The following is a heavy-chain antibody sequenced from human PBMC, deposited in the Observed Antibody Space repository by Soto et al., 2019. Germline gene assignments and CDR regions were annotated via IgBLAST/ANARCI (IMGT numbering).Heavy chain of an antibody. CDR2: ISGSGGST. D-gene: IGHD3-10*01. J-gene: IGHJ4*02. V-gene: IGHV3-23*01. CDR3: AKVHGSGSYNTFPDY. CDR1: GFPFSSYA. Sequence: GSLRLSCAASGFPFSSYAMTWVRQAPGKGLEWVSLISGSGGSTYYADSVKGRFTISRDNSRDTLYLQMNSLRAEGTAVYYCAKVHGSGSYNTFPDYWGQGTLVTVSS.